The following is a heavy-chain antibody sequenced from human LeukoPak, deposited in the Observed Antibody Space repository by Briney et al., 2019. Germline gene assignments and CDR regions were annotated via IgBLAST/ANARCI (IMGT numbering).Heavy chain of an antibody. D-gene: IGHD6-13*01. CDR2: IYHSGST. V-gene: IGHV4-30-2*01. CDR3: ARANSSSWYGGPVDY. Sequence: SETLSLTCTVSGGSISSGGYYWSWIRQPPGKGLEWIGYIYHSGSTYYNPSLKSRVTISVDTSKNQFSLKLSSVTAADTAVYYCARANSSSWYGGPVDYWGQGTLVTVSS. CDR1: GGSISSGGYY. J-gene: IGHJ4*02.